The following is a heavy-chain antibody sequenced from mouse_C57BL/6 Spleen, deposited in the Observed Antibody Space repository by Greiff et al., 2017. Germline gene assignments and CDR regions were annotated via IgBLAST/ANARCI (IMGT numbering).Heavy chain of an antibody. V-gene: IGHV5-17*01. D-gene: IGHD3-2*02. CDR2: ISSGSSTI. J-gene: IGHJ2*01. CDR3: ARVGSSGCFDY. CDR1: GFTFSDYG. Sequence: EVQLQQSGGGLVKPGGSLKLSCAASGFTFSDYGMHWVRQAPEKGLEWVAYISSGSSTIYYADTVKGRFTISRDNAKNTLFLQMTSLRSEDTAMYYCARVGSSGCFDYWGQGTTLTVSS.